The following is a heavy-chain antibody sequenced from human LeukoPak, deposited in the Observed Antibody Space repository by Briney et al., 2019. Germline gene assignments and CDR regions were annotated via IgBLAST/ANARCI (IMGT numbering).Heavy chain of an antibody. CDR2: ISTGGGGT. Sequence: GGSLRLSCSASGFIFNSYAMSWVRQAPGKGLEWVSAISTGGGGTYYADSVKGRFTVSRDSSKNTLYLQMTSLRAEDTAVYYCAKAILTSGWYRFDNWGQGTLVTVSS. V-gene: IGHV3-23*01. CDR3: AKAILTSGWYRFDN. CDR1: GFIFNSYA. D-gene: IGHD6-19*01. J-gene: IGHJ4*02.